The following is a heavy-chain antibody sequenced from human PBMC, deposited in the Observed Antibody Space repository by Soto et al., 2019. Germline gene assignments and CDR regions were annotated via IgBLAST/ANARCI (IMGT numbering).Heavy chain of an antibody. CDR1: GYTFADYD. D-gene: IGHD5-12*01. V-gene: IGHV1-8*01. CDR3: VRIRYSGHDYRGYFDS. J-gene: IGHJ4*02. CDR2: MNPNSGDA. Sequence: QVQLVQSGAEVKKPGASVKVSCKASGYTFADYDINWVRQATGQGPEWMGWMNPNSGDAGCAQKFQGRVTMTRNTSISPAYMELSSLRSEDTAVYYCVRIRYSGHDYRGYFDSWGQGTLLTVSS.